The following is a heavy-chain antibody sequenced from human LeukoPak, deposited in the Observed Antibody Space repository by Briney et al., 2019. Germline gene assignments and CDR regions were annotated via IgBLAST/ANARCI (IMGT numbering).Heavy chain of an antibody. CDR2: IYYSGST. J-gene: IGHJ5*02. CDR1: GGSISSGGYS. V-gene: IGHV4-61*08. CDR3: ARSIAAAGPFDP. Sequence: SETLSLTCAVSGGSISSGGYSWSWIRQPPGKGLEWIGYIYYSGSTNYNPSLKSRVTISVDTSKNQFSLKLSSVTAADTAVYYCARSIAAAGPFDPWGQGTLATVSS. D-gene: IGHD6-13*01.